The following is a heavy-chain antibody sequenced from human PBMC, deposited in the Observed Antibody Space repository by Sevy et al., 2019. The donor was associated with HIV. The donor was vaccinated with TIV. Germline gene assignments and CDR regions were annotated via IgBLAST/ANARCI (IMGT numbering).Heavy chain of an antibody. D-gene: IGHD3-22*01. Sequence: ASVKVSCKTSGYTFASYGIGWVRQAPGQGLEWVGWISGYDGKTNYAQKFQGRVTMTTDTSTSTAYMELRSLRSDETAVYCCARGLLNYYDSSGYYYSAWGQGTLVTVSS. J-gene: IGHJ5*02. CDR2: ISGYDGKT. CDR1: GYTFASYG. V-gene: IGHV1-18*04. CDR3: ARGLLNYYDSSGYYYSA.